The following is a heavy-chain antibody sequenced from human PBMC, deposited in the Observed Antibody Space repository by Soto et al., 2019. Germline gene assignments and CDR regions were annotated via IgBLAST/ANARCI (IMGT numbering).Heavy chain of an antibody. CDR1: GFTFSNYC. J-gene: IGHJ4*02. D-gene: IGHD3-10*01. CDR3: AAGEPLDY. CDR2: IWYDGSNK. V-gene: IGHV3-33*01. Sequence: PGGSLRLSCAASGFTFSNYCMHWVRQAPGKGLEWVAIIWYDGSNKYYADSVKGRFTISRDNSKNTVYLQMNSLRAEDTAMYYCAAGEPLDYRGQGTLVTVSS.